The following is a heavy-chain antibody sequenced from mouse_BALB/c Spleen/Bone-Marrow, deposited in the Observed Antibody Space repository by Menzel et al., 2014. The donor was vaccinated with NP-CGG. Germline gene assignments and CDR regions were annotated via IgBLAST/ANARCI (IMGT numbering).Heavy chain of an antibody. Sequence: EVQLVESGGGLVQPGGSLRLSCATSGFTFTDYYMNWVRQPPGKALEWLGFIRNKANGYTTEYSASVKSRFTISRDNSQNILYLRMNTLRADDSATYYCARDKGRVFFDYWGQGTTLTVSS. CDR1: GFTFTDYY. CDR2: IRNKANGYTT. V-gene: IGHV7-3*02. J-gene: IGHJ2*01. CDR3: ARDKGRVFFDY.